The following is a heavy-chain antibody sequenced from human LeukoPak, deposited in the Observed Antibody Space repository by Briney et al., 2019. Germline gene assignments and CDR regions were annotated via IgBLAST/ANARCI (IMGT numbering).Heavy chain of an antibody. CDR3: AKEAGDWPHNWFDP. CDR1: GFTFSSYS. D-gene: IGHD2-21*02. CDR2: ISSSSSYI. J-gene: IGHJ5*02. Sequence: GGSLRLSCAASGFTFSSYSMNWVRQAPGKGLEWVSFISSSSSYIYYADSVKGRFTISRDNAKNSLYPQMNSLRAEDTAFYYCAKEAGDWPHNWFDPWGQGTLVTVSS. V-gene: IGHV3-21*04.